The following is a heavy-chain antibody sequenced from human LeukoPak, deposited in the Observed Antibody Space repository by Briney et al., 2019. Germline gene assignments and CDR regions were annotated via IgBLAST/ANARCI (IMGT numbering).Heavy chain of an antibody. CDR3: ARAFVAAAGSDY. CDR2: IYSGGST. CDR1: GFTVSSNY. Sequence: GGSLRLSCAASGFTVSSNYMSWVRQAPGKGLEWVSVIYSGGSTYYADSVKGRFTISRDNSKSTLYLQMNSLRAEDTAVYYCARAFVAAAGSDYWGQGTLVTVSS. J-gene: IGHJ4*02. V-gene: IGHV3-66*01. D-gene: IGHD6-13*01.